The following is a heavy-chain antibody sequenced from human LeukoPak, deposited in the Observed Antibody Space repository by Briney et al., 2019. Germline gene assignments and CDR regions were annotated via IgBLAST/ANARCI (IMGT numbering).Heavy chain of an antibody. J-gene: IGHJ4*02. CDR2: IYYSGST. V-gene: IGHV4-59*01. CDR3: ARSRQDYGGNSAPYFDY. CDR1: GGSISSYY. Sequence: SETLSLTCTVSGGSISSYYWSWIRQPPGKGLEWIGYIYYSGSTNYNPSLKSRVTISVDTSKNQFSLKLSSVTAADTAVYYCARSRQDYGGNSAPYFDYWGQGTLVTVSS. D-gene: IGHD4-23*01.